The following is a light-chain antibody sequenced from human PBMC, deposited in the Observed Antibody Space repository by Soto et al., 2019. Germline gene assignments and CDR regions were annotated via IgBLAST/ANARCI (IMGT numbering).Light chain of an antibody. Sequence: EIVLTQSPSTLSLSPGERGTLYCRASQRFGSSNLAWYQQKPGQAPRLLIYSTSSRATGIPDRFSGSGSGTDFTLTISRLEPEDFAVYYCQQYGNSPWTFGQGTKVDI. V-gene: IGKV3-20*01. CDR1: QRFGSSN. CDR2: STS. J-gene: IGKJ1*01. CDR3: QQYGNSPWT.